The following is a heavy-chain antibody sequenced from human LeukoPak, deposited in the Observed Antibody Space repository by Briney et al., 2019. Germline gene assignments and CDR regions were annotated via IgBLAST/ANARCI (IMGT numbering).Heavy chain of an antibody. Sequence: SVKVSCKASGGTFSSYAISWVRQAPGQGLEWMGRIIPSLGIANYAQKLQGRVTITADKSTSTAYMELSSLRSEDTAMYYCARVWGAAAGTWVFDYWGQGTLVTVSS. V-gene: IGHV1-69*04. J-gene: IGHJ4*02. D-gene: IGHD6-13*01. CDR2: IIPSLGIA. CDR3: ARVWGAAAGTWVFDY. CDR1: GGTFSSYA.